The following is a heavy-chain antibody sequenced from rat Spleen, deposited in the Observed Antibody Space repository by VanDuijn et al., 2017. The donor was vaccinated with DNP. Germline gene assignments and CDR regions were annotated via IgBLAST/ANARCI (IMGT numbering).Heavy chain of an antibody. V-gene: IGHV5-46*01. J-gene: IGHJ1*01. CDR1: GFTFSSLP. CDR3: ARGSTSIYWYFDF. Sequence: EVQLVESGGGSVQPGRSMKLSCAASGFTFSSLPMAWVRQAPTKGLEWVAYISYDGGITSYGDSVKGRFTISRDNTKSSLYLQMNSLTSEDTATYYCARGSTSIYWYFDFWGPGTVVTVSS. D-gene: IGHD3-1*01. CDR2: ISYDGGIT.